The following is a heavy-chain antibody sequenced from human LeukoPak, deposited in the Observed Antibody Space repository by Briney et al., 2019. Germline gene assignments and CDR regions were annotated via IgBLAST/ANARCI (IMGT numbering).Heavy chain of an antibody. Sequence: KSGGSLRLSCAASGFTFSSYSMNWVRQAPGKGLEWVSSISSSSSYIYYADSVKGRFTISRDNAKNSLYLQMNSLRAEDTAVYYCARGTPDTYCSGGSCYSGELDPWGQGTLVTVSS. CDR3: ARGTPDTYCSGGSCYSGELDP. J-gene: IGHJ5*02. D-gene: IGHD2-15*01. CDR2: ISSSSSYI. V-gene: IGHV3-21*01. CDR1: GFTFSSYS.